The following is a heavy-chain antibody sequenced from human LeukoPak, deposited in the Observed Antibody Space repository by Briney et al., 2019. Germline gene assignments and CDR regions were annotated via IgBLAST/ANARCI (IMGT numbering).Heavy chain of an antibody. CDR3: ARAGAYDFWSGYQGGNWFDP. CDR1: GGSISSSSYY. V-gene: IGHV4-39*07. Sequence: SETLSLTCTVSGGSISSSSYYWGWIRQPPGKGLEWIGSIYYSGSTYYNPSLKSRVTIPVDTSKNQFSLKLSSVTAADTAVYYCARAGAYDFWSGYQGGNWFDPWGQGTLVTVSS. D-gene: IGHD3-3*01. J-gene: IGHJ5*02. CDR2: IYYSGST.